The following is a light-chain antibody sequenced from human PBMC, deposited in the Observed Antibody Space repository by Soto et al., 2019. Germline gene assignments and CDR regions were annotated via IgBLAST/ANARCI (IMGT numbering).Light chain of an antibody. CDR3: QQGNTWPLT. CDR1: QSVSRC. J-gene: IGKJ4*01. Sequence: EIVLTQSPATLSLSPGESATLSCRASQSVSRCLVWFQHKPGQAPRLVIHDASYRAADFPARFSGRGSETDFTQTIRSQQPEDFAVYYCQQGNTWPLTVGGGTKLEIK. CDR2: DAS. V-gene: IGKV3-11*01.